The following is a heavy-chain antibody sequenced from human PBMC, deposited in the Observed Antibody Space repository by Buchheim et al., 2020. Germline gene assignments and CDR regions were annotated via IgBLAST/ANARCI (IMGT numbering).Heavy chain of an antibody. V-gene: IGHV3-11*01. CDR3: ARGPGYCSGGSCYILYYYYYGMDV. Sequence: QVQLVESGGGLVKPGGSLRLSCAASGCTFSDYYMSWIRQAPGKGLEWVSYISSSGSTIYYADSVKGRFTISRDNAKHSLYLQMNSLRAEDTAVYYCARGPGYCSGGSCYILYYYYYGMDVWGQGTT. CDR1: GCTFSDYY. CDR2: ISSSGSTI. D-gene: IGHD2-15*01. J-gene: IGHJ6*02.